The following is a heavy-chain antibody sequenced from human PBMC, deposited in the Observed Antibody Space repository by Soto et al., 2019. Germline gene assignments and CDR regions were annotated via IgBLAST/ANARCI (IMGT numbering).Heavy chain of an antibody. CDR2: ISSTGLYT. CDR1: GFSFTTYG. V-gene: IGHV3-23*01. Sequence: PGWSLRLSCAASGFSFTTYGMSWVRQAPGKGLEWVSDISSTGLYTYLADSVKGRFTISRDNSKNTLYLQMNSLRVDDTAVYFCTKSWLFEKNWFDPWGQGTLVTVS. J-gene: IGHJ5*02. CDR3: TKSWLFEKNWFDP. D-gene: IGHD3-22*01.